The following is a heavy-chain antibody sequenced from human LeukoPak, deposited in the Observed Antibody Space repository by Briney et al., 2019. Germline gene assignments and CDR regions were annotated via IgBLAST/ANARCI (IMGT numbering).Heavy chain of an antibody. D-gene: IGHD1-26*01. J-gene: IGHJ6*03. Sequence: PGRSLRLSCAASGFTFSSYAMHWVRQAPGKGLEWVAVISYDGSNKYYADSVKGRFTISRDNSKNTLYLQMNSLRAEDTAVYYCARASESVNDGIYMDVWGKGTTVTVSS. CDR3: ARASESVNDGIYMDV. CDR1: GFTFSSYA. CDR2: ISYDGSNK. V-gene: IGHV3-30-3*01.